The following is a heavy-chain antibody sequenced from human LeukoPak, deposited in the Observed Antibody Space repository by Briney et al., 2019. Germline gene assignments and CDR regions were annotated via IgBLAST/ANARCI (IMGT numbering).Heavy chain of an antibody. Sequence: GGSLRLSCAASGFTFTTYSMNWVRQAPGKGLEWVSPISSSSSYIYYADSVKGRFTISRDNAKNSLYLQMNSLRAEDTAMYYCARAAAAAGTNYYYYGMDVWGQGTTVTVSS. CDR1: GFTFTTYS. D-gene: IGHD6-13*01. V-gene: IGHV3-21*01. CDR3: ARAAAAAGTNYYYYGMDV. CDR2: ISSSSSYI. J-gene: IGHJ6*02.